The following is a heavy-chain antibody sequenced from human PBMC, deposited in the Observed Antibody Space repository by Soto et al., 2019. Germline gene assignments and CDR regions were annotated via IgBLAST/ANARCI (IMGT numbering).Heavy chain of an antibody. V-gene: IGHV1-8*01. J-gene: IGHJ4*02. CDR3: ARGVSAGVDY. CDR2: MQPSTGRT. CDR1: GYSFTSLD. D-gene: IGHD1-26*01. Sequence: QVQLVQSGAEVREPGASVKVSCKASGYSFTSLDINWVRQTAGQGLEWMGWMQPSTGRTGYAQKFQGRVTMNRDTSINTAYMELTTLTSDDTDFYYCARGVSAGVDYWGQGTLVTVSS.